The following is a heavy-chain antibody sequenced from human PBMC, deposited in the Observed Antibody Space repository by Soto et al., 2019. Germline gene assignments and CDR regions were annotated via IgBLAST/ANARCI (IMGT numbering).Heavy chain of an antibody. J-gene: IGHJ6*02. CDR3: AKGQGRYYDSSGYRTSISPPHYYYYYGMDV. CDR2: ISGSGGST. D-gene: IGHD3-22*01. V-gene: IGHV3-23*01. Sequence: VRLSCAASGFTFSSYAMSWVRQAPGKGLEWVSAISGSGGSTYYADSVKGRFTISRDNSKNTLYLQMNSLRAEDTAVYYCAKGQGRYYDSSGYRTSISPPHYYYYYGMDVWGQGTTVTVSS. CDR1: GFTFSSYA.